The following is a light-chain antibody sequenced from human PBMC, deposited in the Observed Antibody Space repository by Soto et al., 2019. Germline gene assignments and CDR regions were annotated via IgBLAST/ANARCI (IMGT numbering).Light chain of an antibody. J-gene: IGKJ3*01. V-gene: IGKV1-9*01. CDR2: AAS. CDR3: QQLNSYPFT. CDR1: QGISSY. Sequence: IQLTQSPSSLSASVGDRVSITCRASQGISSYLAWYQQKPGKAPKLLIYAASTLEIGVPSRFSGSGAGTDFTLTISSLQPEDFATYYCQQLNSYPFTFGPGAKVDI.